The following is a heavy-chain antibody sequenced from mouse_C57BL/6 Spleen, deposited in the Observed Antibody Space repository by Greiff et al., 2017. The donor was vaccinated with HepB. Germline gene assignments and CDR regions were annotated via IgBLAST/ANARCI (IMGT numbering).Heavy chain of an antibody. CDR3: ARGGYYNIWYFDV. J-gene: IGHJ1*03. CDR1: GYTFTSYW. Sequence: VKLQQPGAELVKPGASVKMSCKASGYTFTSYWITWVKQRPGQGLEWIGDIYPGSGSTNYNEKFKSKATLTVDTSSSTAYMQLSSLTSEDSAVYYCARGGYYNIWYFDVWGTGTTVTVSS. CDR2: IYPGSGST. V-gene: IGHV1-55*01. D-gene: IGHD2-3*01.